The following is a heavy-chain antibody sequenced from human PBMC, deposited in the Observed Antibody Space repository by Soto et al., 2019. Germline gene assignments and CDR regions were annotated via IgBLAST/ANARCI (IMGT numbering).Heavy chain of an antibody. J-gene: IGHJ4*02. CDR3: AREVFVLAAAGTSGFDY. CDR1: GFTFSDHY. CDR2: TRNKANSYTT. Sequence: GGSLRLSCAASGFTFSDHYMDWVRQAPGKGLEWVGRTRNKANSYTTEYAASVKGRFTISRDDSKNSLYLQMNSLKTEDTAVYYCAREVFVLAAAGTSGFDYWGQGTLVTVSS. V-gene: IGHV3-72*01. D-gene: IGHD6-13*01.